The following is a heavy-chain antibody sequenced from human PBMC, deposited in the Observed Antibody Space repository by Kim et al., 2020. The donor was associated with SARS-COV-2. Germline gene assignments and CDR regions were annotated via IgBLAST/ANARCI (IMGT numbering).Heavy chain of an antibody. CDR2: ISYDGSNK. V-gene: IGHV3-30*04. Sequence: GGSLRLSCAASGFTFSSYAMHWVRQAPGKGLEWVAVISYDGSNKYYADSVKGRFTISRDNSKNTLYLQMNSLRAEDTAVYYCARSLGPIAAAGPLDPWGQGTLVTVSS. J-gene: IGHJ5*02. D-gene: IGHD6-13*01. CDR3: ARSLGPIAAAGPLDP. CDR1: GFTFSSYA.